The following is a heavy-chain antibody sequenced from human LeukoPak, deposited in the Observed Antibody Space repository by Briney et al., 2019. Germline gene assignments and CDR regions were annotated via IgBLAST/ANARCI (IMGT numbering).Heavy chain of an antibody. CDR2: INPNSGGT. V-gene: IGHV1-2*02. Sequence: ASVKVSCKASGYTFTSYDINWVRQAPGQGLEWMGWINPNSGGTNYAQKFQGRVTMTRDTSISTAYMELSRLRSDDTAVYYCARDFSYYDSSGPYYFDYWGQGTLVTVSS. D-gene: IGHD3-22*01. J-gene: IGHJ4*02. CDR3: ARDFSYYDSSGPYYFDY. CDR1: GYTFTSYD.